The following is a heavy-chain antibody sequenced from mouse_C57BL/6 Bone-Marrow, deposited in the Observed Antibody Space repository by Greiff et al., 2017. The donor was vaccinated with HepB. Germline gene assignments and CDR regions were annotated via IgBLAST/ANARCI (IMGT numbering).Heavy chain of an antibody. D-gene: IGHD2-5*01. J-gene: IGHJ2*01. V-gene: IGHV3-6*01. CDR3: ARGNYSKKDY. CDR1: GYSITSGYY. CDR2: ISYDGSN. Sequence: ESGPGLVKPSQSLSLTCTVTGYSITSGYYWNWIRQFPGNKLGWMGYISYDGSNNYNPSLKNRISITPDTSKNQFFLKLNSVTTEDTATYYSARGNYSKKDYWGQGTTLTVSS.